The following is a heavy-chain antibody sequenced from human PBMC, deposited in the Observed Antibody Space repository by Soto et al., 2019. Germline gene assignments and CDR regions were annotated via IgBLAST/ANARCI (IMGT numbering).Heavy chain of an antibody. V-gene: IGHV4-39*01. CDR1: GGSISSSSYY. Sequence: QLQLQESGPGLVKPSETLSLTCTVSGGSISSSSYYWGWIRQPPGKGLEWIGSIYYSGSTYYNPSLKSRATISVDTSKYQFSLKLSSVTAADTDVYYCARHGVDSSSWHRHFDYWGQGTLVTVSS. J-gene: IGHJ4*02. CDR2: IYYSGST. CDR3: ARHGVDSSSWHRHFDY. D-gene: IGHD6-13*01.